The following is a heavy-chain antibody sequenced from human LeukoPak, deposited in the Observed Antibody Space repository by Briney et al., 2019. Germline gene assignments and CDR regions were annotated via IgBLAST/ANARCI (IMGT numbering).Heavy chain of an antibody. CDR1: GGSISGYY. CDR3: ARDYGGNLGYYYYYYMDV. CDR2: IYTSGST. D-gene: IGHD4-23*01. V-gene: IGHV4-4*07. Sequence: SETLSLTCTVSGGSISGYYWSWIRQPAGKGLEWIGRIYTSGSTNYNPSLKSRVTMSVDTSKNQFSLKLSSVTAADTAVYYCARDYGGNLGYYYYYYMDVWGKGTTVTVSS. J-gene: IGHJ6*03.